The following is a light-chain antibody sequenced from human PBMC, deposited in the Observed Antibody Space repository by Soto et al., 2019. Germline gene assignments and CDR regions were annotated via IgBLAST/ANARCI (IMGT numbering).Light chain of an antibody. Sequence: ETVMTQSPATLSVSPGERATLSCRASHSAGSTLAWYQQKPGQAPRLLMYDTSTRATGIPARFSGSGSGTDFTLTISSLEPEDFGVYYCQVRGSGPPELTFGGGTKVDIK. CDR1: HSAGST. CDR3: QVRGSGPPELT. J-gene: IGKJ4*01. V-gene: IGKV3-11*01. CDR2: DTS.